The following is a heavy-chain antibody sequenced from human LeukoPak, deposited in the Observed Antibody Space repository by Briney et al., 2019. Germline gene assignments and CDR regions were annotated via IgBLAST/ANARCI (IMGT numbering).Heavy chain of an antibody. CDR2: IRSFNGDT. J-gene: IGHJ5*02. V-gene: IGHV1-18*01. CDR3: ATGWELLS. CDR1: GYTFTNYD. D-gene: IGHD3-10*01. Sequence: ASVKVSCKASGYTFTNYDISWVRQAPGHGLEWMGWIRSFNGDTNYAQKFQGRVTITADTSTSTAYMELRSLRSDDTAVYYCATGWELLSWGQGTLVTVSS.